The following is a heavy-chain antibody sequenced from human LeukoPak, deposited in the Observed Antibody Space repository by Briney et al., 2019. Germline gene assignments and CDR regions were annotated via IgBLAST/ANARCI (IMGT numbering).Heavy chain of an antibody. Sequence: PGGSLRLSCAGSGFIFSNYDMTWVRQAPGEGLEYVSGVSASGSITYYPDPVKGRFTISRDNSKSTVFLQVNSLRVEDTAVYYCARRGPYYFDFWGQGTLVTVSS. J-gene: IGHJ4*02. CDR2: VSASGSIT. CDR3: ARRGPYYFDF. D-gene: IGHD3-16*01. V-gene: IGHV3-23*01. CDR1: GFIFSNYD.